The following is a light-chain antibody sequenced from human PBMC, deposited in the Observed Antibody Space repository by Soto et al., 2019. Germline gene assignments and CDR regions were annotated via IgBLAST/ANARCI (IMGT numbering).Light chain of an antibody. V-gene: IGKV3-11*01. Sequence: EIVLTQSPATLCLSPGERATLSCRASQSVSRNLAWYQQKPGQAPRLLIYDASNRATGIPARFSGSGSVTDFTLTISSLEPEDFAVYYCQQRGNWATFGPGTKVDNK. CDR3: QQRGNWAT. J-gene: IGKJ3*01. CDR2: DAS. CDR1: QSVSRN.